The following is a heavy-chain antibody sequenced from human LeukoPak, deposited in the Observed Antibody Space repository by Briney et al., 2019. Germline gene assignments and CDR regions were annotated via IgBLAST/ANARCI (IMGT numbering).Heavy chain of an antibody. Sequence: PSETLSLTCTVSGGSISSYYWSWIRQPPGKGLEWIGYIYYSGSTNYNPSLKSRVTISVDTSKNQFSLKLSSVTAADTAVYYCARASDLYGNYGNDAFDIWGQGTMVTVSS. CDR2: IYYSGST. CDR1: GGSISSYY. V-gene: IGHV4-59*01. D-gene: IGHD4-11*01. J-gene: IGHJ3*02. CDR3: ARASDLYGNYGNDAFDI.